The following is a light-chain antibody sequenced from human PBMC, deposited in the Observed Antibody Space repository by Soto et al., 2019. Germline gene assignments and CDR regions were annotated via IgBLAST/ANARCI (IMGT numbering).Light chain of an antibody. CDR1: SSNIGAAYS. Sequence: QSVLTQPPSVSGAPGQRVTISCTRSSSNIGAAYSVHWYQQLPGTAPRLLIFGDTSRPSGVPDRFSASESGTSASLVITGLQAEDEGDYYCQSYDSTLSARYVFGTGTKVTVL. CDR3: QSYDSTLSARYV. CDR2: GDT. J-gene: IGLJ1*01. V-gene: IGLV1-40*01.